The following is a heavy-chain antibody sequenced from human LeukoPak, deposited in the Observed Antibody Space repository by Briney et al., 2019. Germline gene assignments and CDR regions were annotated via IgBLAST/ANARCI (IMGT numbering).Heavy chain of an antibody. V-gene: IGHV4-59*08. CDR1: GGSISSYY. Sequence: RPSETLSLTCTVSGGSISSYYWSWIRQPPGKGLEWIGYIYYSGSTNYNPSLKSRVTISVDTSKNQFSLKLSSVTAADTAVYYCARTGDLYYYDSSGYYDYWGQGTLVTVSS. CDR3: ARTGDLYYYDSSGYYDY. CDR2: IYYSGST. D-gene: IGHD3-22*01. J-gene: IGHJ4*02.